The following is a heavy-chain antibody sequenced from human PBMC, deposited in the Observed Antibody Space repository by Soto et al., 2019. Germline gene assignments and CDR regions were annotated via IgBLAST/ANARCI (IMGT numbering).Heavy chain of an antibody. V-gene: IGHV4-31*03. J-gene: IGHJ2*01. CDR3: ASLVYGGNGLYFDL. Sequence: QVQLQESGPGLVKPSQTLSLTCTVSGGSISSGDYYWNWIRQHPGKGLEWIGYIYYSGSTYYNPSLERRVTISVDTSKPQFSLKLSSVTAADTAVYYCASLVYGGNGLYFDLWGRGTLVTVSS. CDR2: IYYSGST. CDR1: GGSISSGDYY. D-gene: IGHD4-17*01.